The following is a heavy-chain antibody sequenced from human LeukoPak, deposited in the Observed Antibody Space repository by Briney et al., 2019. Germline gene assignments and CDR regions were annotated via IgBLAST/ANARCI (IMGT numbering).Heavy chain of an antibody. CDR2: IYSGGTT. D-gene: IGHD1-14*01. V-gene: IGHV3-66*01. Sequence: PGGSLRLSCAASGSTVSSNSMSWVRQAPGKGLEWVSVIYSGGTTYYADSVKGEFTISRDNSKNTLYLQMNSLRVEDTAVYYCAREAGTTADFDYWGQGTLVTVSS. CDR3: AREAGTTADFDY. J-gene: IGHJ4*02. CDR1: GSTVSSNS.